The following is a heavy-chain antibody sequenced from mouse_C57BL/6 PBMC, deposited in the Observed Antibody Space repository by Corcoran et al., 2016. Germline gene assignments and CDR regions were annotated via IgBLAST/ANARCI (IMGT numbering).Heavy chain of an antibody. D-gene: IGHD4-1*01. CDR1: GYTFTDYY. CDR2: INPYNGGT. Sequence: EVQLQQSGPVLVKPGASVKMSCKASGYTFTDYYMNWVKQSHGKSLEWIGVINPYNGGTSYNQKFKGKATLTVDKSSSTAYMELNSLTSEDSAVYYCARSTGTSPMDYWGQGTSVTVSS. V-gene: IGHV1-19*01. CDR3: ARSTGTSPMDY. J-gene: IGHJ4*01.